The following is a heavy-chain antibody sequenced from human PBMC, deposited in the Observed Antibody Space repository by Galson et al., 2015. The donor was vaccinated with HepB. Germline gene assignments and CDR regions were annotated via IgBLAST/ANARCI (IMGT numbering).Heavy chain of an antibody. D-gene: IGHD6-19*01. Sequence: SLRLSCAASGFAFSTYTMNWVRQAPGEGLEWVASISSGTSYIYYADSVKGRFTISRDNAKNSLYLQMSSLSAEDTAVYYCARIYSSGWYFSDYWGQGTLVTVSS. CDR1: GFAFSTYT. J-gene: IGHJ4*02. CDR3: ARIYSSGWYFSDY. V-gene: IGHV3-21*01. CDR2: ISSGTSYI.